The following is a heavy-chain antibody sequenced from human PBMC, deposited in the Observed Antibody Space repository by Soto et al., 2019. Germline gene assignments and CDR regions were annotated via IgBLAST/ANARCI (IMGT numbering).Heavy chain of an antibody. V-gene: IGHV3-30*18. CDR1: GFTFSSYG. D-gene: IGHD3-22*01. CDR3: AKDPYYYDSSGYYGPPWFDP. J-gene: IGHJ5*02. CDR2: ISYDGSNK. Sequence: XESLRLSCAASGFTFSSYGMHWVRQAPGKGLEWVAVISYDGSNKYYADSVKGRFTISRDNSKNTLYLQMNSLRAEDTAVYYCAKDPYYYDSSGYYGPPWFDPWGQGTLVTVSS.